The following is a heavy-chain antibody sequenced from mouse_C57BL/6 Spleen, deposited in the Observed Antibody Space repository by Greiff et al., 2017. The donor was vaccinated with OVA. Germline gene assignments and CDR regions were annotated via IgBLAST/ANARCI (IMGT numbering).Heavy chain of an antibody. CDR1: GYAFRSSW. CDR3: ARESTTVVAEDAMDY. J-gene: IGHJ4*01. D-gene: IGHD1-1*01. CDR2: IYPGDGDT. Sequence: QVQLQQSGPELVKPGASVKISCKASGYAFRSSWMNWVKQRPGKGLEWIGRIYPGDGDTNYNGKFKGKATLTADKSSSTAYMQLSSLTSEDSAVYFCARESTTVVAEDAMDYWGQGTSVTVSS. V-gene: IGHV1-82*01.